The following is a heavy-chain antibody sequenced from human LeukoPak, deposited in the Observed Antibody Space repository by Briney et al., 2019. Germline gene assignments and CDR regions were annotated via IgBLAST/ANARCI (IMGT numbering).Heavy chain of an antibody. CDR2: IYYSGST. J-gene: IGHJ4*02. V-gene: IGHV4-61*01. Sequence: SETLSLTCTVSGGSVSATNFYWSWIRQPPGKGLEWIGYIYYSGSTKYNPSLKSRVTISVDKSKNQCSLKLSSVTAADTAVYYCARDGIVLDYWGQGTLVTVSS. CDR1: GGSVSATNFY. D-gene: IGHD2-8*01. CDR3: ARDGIVLDY.